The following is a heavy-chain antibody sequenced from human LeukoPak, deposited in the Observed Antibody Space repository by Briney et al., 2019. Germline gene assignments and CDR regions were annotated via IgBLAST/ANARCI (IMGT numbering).Heavy chain of an antibody. J-gene: IGHJ4*02. CDR2: ISNDGFRT. Sequence: GGSLRLSCQFSGFTFSSYAMIWVRQAPGKGLEWTSGISNDGFRTFYTDAVKGRFSISRDNSKNTLYLQMNSLRAEDTAVYYCAKDLAMVRGVIPYWGQGTLVTVSS. CDR1: GFTFSSYA. CDR3: AKDLAMVRGVIPY. V-gene: IGHV3-23*01. D-gene: IGHD3-10*01.